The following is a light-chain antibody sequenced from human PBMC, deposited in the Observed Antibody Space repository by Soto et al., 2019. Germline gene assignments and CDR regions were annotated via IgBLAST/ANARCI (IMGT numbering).Light chain of an antibody. CDR2: VAS. J-gene: IGKJ1*01. CDR3: QQYGSSPWT. V-gene: IGKV3-20*01. Sequence: DIVLTQSPGTLSLSPGERATLSCLASQSVSSSYLAWYQQKPGQAPRLLIYVASSRPTGIPDRFSGSGSGTDFTLTISRLEPEDFAVYYCQQYGSSPWTFGQGTKVDIK. CDR1: QSVSSSY.